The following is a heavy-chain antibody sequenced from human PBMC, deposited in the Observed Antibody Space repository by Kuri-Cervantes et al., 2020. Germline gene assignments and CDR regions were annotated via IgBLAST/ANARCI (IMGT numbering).Heavy chain of an antibody. CDR3: ARGNRAPSSRKTYYYYYMDV. D-gene: IGHD6-13*01. V-gene: IGHV1-46*01. J-gene: IGHJ6*03. CDR1: GYTFTSYY. Sequence: ASVKVSCKASGYTFTSYYMHWVRQAPGQGLEWMGIINPSGGSTTYAQKFQGRVTMTRDTSTNTVYMELSSLRSEDTAVYYCARGNRAPSSRKTYYYYYMDVWGKGTTVTVSS. CDR2: INPSGGST.